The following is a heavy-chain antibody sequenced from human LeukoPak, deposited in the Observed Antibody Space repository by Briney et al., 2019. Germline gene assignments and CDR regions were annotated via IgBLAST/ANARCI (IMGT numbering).Heavy chain of an antibody. Sequence: PSETLSLTCTVSGGSIRSSYYYWGWIRQPPGKGLEWIGSIYDSGSTNYNPSLKSRVTISVDTSKNQFSLKLSSVTAADTAVYYCARVKRLGRWELLPGAFDIWGQGTMVTVSS. J-gene: IGHJ3*02. CDR1: GGSIRSSYYY. V-gene: IGHV4-39*07. CDR3: ARVKRLGRWELLPGAFDI. CDR2: IYDSGST. D-gene: IGHD1-26*01.